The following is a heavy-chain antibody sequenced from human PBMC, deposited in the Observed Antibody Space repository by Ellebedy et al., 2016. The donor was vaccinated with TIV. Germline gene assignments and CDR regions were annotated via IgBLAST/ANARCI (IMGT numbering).Heavy chain of an antibody. V-gene: IGHV3-30-3*01. CDR3: ARGRGGSYGGNSGKFDI. J-gene: IGHJ3*02. D-gene: IGHD4-23*01. CDR1: GFSFDIYS. Sequence: GESLKISCEASGFSFDIYSMHWVRQAPGKGLEWVAVITYDGSNQHYADSVKGRFTISRDSSKNTLHLEMTSLRVEDTAMYYCARGRGGSYGGNSGKFDIWGQGTMVTVSS. CDR2: ITYDGSNQ.